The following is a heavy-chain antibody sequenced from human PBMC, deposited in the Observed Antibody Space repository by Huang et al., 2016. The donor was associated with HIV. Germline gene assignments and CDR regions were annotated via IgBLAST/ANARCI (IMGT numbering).Heavy chain of an antibody. CDR3: AKIGGSDYYYYYYMDV. V-gene: IGHV3-53*02. CDR1: GFTASANY. J-gene: IGHJ6*03. Sequence: EVQLVETGGGLIQPGGSLKLSCAASGFTASANYMSWVRQAPGKGLEWVSIVYSDGNTFYADSVKGRFIISRENSKNTMYLQMTSLRAEDTAVYYCAKIGGSDYYYYYYMDVWGKGATVTVSS. CDR2: VYSDGNT. D-gene: IGHD3-16*01.